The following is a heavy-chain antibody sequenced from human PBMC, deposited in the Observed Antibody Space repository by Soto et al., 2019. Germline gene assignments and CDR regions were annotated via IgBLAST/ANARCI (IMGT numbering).Heavy chain of an antibody. CDR1: GYTFLDFY. CDR3: ARDKPFSAGY. V-gene: IGHV1-46*01. J-gene: IGHJ4*02. Sequence: QVQLVQSGTEVKKPGASVKVSCKSSGYTFLDFYIHWVRQAPGQGLEWMGFINPSGGGTPYAQQFQGRLTRTRDTSTSTVYMELISLRSEDTAIYYCARDKPFSAGYWGQGTLVT. CDR2: INPSGGGT. D-gene: IGHD3-3*02.